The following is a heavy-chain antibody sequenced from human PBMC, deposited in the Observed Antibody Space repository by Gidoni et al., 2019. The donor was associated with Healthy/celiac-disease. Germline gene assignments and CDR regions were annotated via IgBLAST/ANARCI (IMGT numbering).Heavy chain of an antibody. V-gene: IGHV3-21*01. D-gene: IGHD2-15*01. Sequence: EVQLVESGGGLVNPGGSLRLSCAASGFTSSSYSMNWVRQAPGKGLEWVSSISRSSSYIYYADSVKGRFTIARDNAKNSLYLQMNSLRAEDTAVYYCARPEQGYCSSGSCYRGYFDYWGQGTLVTVSA. CDR1: GFTSSSYS. CDR2: ISRSSSYI. J-gene: IGHJ4*02. CDR3: ARPEQGYCSSGSCYRGYFDY.